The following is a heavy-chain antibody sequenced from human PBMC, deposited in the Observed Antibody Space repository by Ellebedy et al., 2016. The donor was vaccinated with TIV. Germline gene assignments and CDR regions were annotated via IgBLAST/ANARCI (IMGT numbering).Heavy chain of an antibody. CDR2: IWYDGSNK. D-gene: IGHD1-1*01. Sequence: GESLKISCAASGFTFSSYGMHWVRQAPGKGLEWVAVIWYDGSNKYYADSVKGRFTISRDNSKNTLYLQMNSLRAEDTAVYYCATDRWNWNVLAYLEYWGQGTLVTVSS. J-gene: IGHJ4*02. CDR1: GFTFSSYG. V-gene: IGHV3-33*01. CDR3: ATDRWNWNVLAYLEY.